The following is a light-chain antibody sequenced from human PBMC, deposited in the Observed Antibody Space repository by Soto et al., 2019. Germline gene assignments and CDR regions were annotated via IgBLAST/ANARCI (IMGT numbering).Light chain of an antibody. V-gene: IGLV2-14*01. Sequence: QSVLTQPASVSGSPGQSITISCSGTSSDVGLYNYVSWYQQHPGKVPKLLIYGVNKRPSGVSSRFSGSKSGNTASLTISGLQAEDEAEYYCSSYTRGSSAVFGGGTQLTVL. CDR1: SSDVGLYNY. J-gene: IGLJ7*01. CDR3: SSYTRGSSAV. CDR2: GVN.